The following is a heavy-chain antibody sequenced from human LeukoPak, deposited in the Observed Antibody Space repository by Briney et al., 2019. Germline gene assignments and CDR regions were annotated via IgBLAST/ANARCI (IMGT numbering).Heavy chain of an antibody. CDR1: GFTFRSFW. CDR2: IKQDGSEK. Sequence: GGSLRLSCAASGFTFRSFWMSWVRQAPGKGLEWVANIKQDGSEKYYVDSVKGRFTISRDNAKNSLYLQMNSLRAEDTAVYYCARVIAYYDSSGYYQYYFDYWGQGTLVTVSS. D-gene: IGHD3-22*01. CDR3: ARVIAYYDSSGYYQYYFDY. J-gene: IGHJ4*02. V-gene: IGHV3-7*01.